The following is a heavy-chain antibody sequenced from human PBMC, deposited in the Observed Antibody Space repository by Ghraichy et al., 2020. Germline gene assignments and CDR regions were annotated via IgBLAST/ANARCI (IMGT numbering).Heavy chain of an antibody. CDR3: ARDTFRVPAVGPHSYYSIDV. D-gene: IGHD6-13*01. CDR2: TYFRFKWYN. CDR1: GDNVRSNSAA. Sequence: SQTLSLTCAISGDNVRSNSAAWNWIRQSPSRGLQWLGRTYFRFKWYNDYAVSVKSRVTIKADTYRNQFSLQLSSASPDETAVYYCARDTFRVPAVGPHSYYSIDVCGEGTTVAVSS. V-gene: IGHV6-1*01. J-gene: IGHJ6*03.